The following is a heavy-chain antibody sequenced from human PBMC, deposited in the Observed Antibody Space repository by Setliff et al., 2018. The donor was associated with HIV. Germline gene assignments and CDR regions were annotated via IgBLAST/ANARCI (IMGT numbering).Heavy chain of an antibody. V-gene: IGHV4-39*07. Sequence: SETLSLTCTVSGGSIDSTDYYWGWIRQPPGKGLEWIGSIFYSANTNYSPSLKSRVTISVDTSKNQFSLKLNSVTAADTAMYFCARESPDGLDYWGQGTLVTVSS. CDR2: IFYSANT. CDR3: ARESPDGLDY. CDR1: GGSIDSTDYY. D-gene: IGHD2-8*01. J-gene: IGHJ4*02.